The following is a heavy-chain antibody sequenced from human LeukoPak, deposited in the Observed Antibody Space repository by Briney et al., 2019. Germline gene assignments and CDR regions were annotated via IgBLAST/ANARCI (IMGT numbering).Heavy chain of an antibody. J-gene: IGHJ4*02. CDR1: GYSFTSYY. CDR3: ARVRRYSLFYY. Sequence: ASLKISCKAFGYSFTSYYMHWVRQAPGQGLEWMGIINPSGGTTSYAQRFQDRVTMTRDTSTSTVYMELSSLRSEDTAVYFCARVRRYSLFYYWGQGILGTVSS. D-gene: IGHD5-18*01. CDR2: INPSGGTT. V-gene: IGHV1-46*01.